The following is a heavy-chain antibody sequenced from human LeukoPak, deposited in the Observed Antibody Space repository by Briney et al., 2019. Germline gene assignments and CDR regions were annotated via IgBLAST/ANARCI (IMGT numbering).Heavy chain of an antibody. CDR2: ISSSSSYI. CDR3: ATTLGYCSSTSCFDY. D-gene: IGHD2-2*03. Sequence: GGSLRLSCAASGFTFSSYSMNWVRQAPGKGLEWASSISSSSSYIYYADSVKGRFTISRDNAKNSLYLQMNSLRAEDTAVYYCATTLGYCSSTSCFDYWGQGTLVTVSS. CDR1: GFTFSSYS. V-gene: IGHV3-21*01. J-gene: IGHJ4*02.